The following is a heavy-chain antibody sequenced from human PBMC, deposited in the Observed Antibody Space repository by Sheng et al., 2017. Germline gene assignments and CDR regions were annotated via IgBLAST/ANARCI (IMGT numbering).Heavy chain of an antibody. CDR3: ALQGRGLDYYYYGMDV. CDR2: IYHSGST. Sequence: QVQLQESGPGLMKPSETLSLTCAVSGYSISSGYYWGWIRQPPGKGLEWIGSIYHSGSTYYNPSLKSRVTISVDTSKNQFSLKLSSVTAADTAVYYCALQGRGLDYYYYGMDVWGQGTTVTVSS. V-gene: IGHV4-38-2*01. J-gene: IGHJ6*02. D-gene: IGHD1-26*01. CDR1: GYSISSGYY.